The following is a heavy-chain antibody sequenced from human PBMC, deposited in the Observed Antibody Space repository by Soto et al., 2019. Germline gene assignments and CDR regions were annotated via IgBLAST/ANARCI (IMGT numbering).Heavy chain of an antibody. CDR3: ARGYYYDSSGYYSNYYYGMDV. CDR1: GFTFSSYW. V-gene: IGHV3-74*01. CDR2: INSDGSST. D-gene: IGHD3-22*01. Sequence: GGSLRLSCAASGFTFSSYWMHWVRQAPGKGLVWVSRINSDGSSTSYADSVKGRFTISRDNAKNTLYLQMNSLRAEDTAVYYCARGYYYDSSGYYSNYYYGMDVWGQGTTVTVSS. J-gene: IGHJ6*02.